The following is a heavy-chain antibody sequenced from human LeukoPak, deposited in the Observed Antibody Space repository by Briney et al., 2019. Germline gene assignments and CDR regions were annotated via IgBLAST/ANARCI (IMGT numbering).Heavy chain of an antibody. D-gene: IGHD1-26*01. CDR3: ASGPWELDY. V-gene: IGHV4-4*09. CDR2: IDDSGTT. CDR1: SGSSNNLD. Sequence: SETLSFTCTVSSGSSNNLDWAWLRQSPGLGLEWFGYIDDSGTTYYNHSLKSRVTISVDNSKKQMSLKVNAVTAADTAVYYCASGPWELDYWGQGTLVTVSS. J-gene: IGHJ4*02.